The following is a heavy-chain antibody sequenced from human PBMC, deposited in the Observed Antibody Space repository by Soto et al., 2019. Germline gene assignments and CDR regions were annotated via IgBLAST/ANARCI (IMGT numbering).Heavy chain of an antibody. CDR1: GGTFSSYA. D-gene: IGHD4-17*01. CDR3: ARDLADGDYGY. CDR2: IIPIFGTA. Sequence: ASVKGSCKASGGTFSSYAISWVRQAPGQGLEWMGGIIPIFGTANYAQKFQGRVTITADESTSTAYMELSSLRSEDTAVYYCARDLADGDYGYWGQGTLVTVSS. V-gene: IGHV1-69*13. J-gene: IGHJ4*02.